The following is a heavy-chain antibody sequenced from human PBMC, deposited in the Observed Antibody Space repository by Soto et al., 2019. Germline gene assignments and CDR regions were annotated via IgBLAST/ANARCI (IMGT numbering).Heavy chain of an antibody. J-gene: IGHJ6*02. V-gene: IGHV1-69*13. D-gene: IGHD2-15*01. CDR3: KGYCSGGSCYSYYYYGMDV. CDR1: GGTFSSYA. Sequence: ASVKVSCKASGGTFSSYAISWVRQAPGQGLEWMGGIIPIFGTANYAQKFQGRVTITADESTSTAYMELSSLRSEDTAVYYCKGYCSGGSCYSYYYYGMDVWGQGATVTVSS. CDR2: IIPIFGTA.